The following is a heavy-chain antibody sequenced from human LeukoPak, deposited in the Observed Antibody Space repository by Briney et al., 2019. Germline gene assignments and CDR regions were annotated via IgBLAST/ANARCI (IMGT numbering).Heavy chain of an antibody. V-gene: IGHV4-30-2*01. CDR1: GGSISRGLYS. Sequence: SETLSLTCEVAGGSISRGLYSWSWIRQPRGKGLGWIGYIYHTGSTYYNPSLKSRVTISVDTSKNQFSLRLSSVTAADTAVYYCARLQYCSGTSCYWFDPWGQGTLVTVSS. D-gene: IGHD2-2*01. J-gene: IGHJ5*02. CDR2: IYHTGST. CDR3: ARLQYCSGTSCYWFDP.